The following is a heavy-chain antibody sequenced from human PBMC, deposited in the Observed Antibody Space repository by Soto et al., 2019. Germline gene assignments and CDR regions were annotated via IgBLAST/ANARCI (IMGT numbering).Heavy chain of an antibody. CDR3: ARDRWFGELENGGWFDP. J-gene: IGHJ5*02. V-gene: IGHV1-69*08. Sequence: QVQLVQSGAEVKKPGSSVKVSCKASGGTFSSYTISWVRQAPGQGLEWVGRIIPILGIANYAQKFQGRVTITADKSTSTAYMELSSLRSEDTAVYYCARDRWFGELENGGWFDPWGQGTLVTVSS. CDR2: IIPILGIA. D-gene: IGHD3-10*01. CDR1: GGTFSSYT.